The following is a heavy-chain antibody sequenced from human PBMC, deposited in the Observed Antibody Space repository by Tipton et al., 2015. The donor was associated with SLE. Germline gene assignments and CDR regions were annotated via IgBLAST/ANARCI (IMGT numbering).Heavy chain of an antibody. CDR1: GFTFSSYA. CDR2: ISGSGGST. Sequence: SLRLSCAASGFTFSSYAMSWVRQAPGKGLEWVSAISGSGGSTYYADSVKGRFTISRDNSKNTLYLQMNSLRAEDTAVYYCAKTEEFDDFYLDYWGQGTLVTVSS. V-gene: IGHV3-23*01. D-gene: IGHD1-14*01. CDR3: AKTEEFDDFYLDY. J-gene: IGHJ4*02.